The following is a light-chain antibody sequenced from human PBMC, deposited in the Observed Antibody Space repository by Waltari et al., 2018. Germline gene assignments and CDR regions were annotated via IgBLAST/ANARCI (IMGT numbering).Light chain of an antibody. J-gene: IGKJ2*01. CDR1: QSVLYSSNNKNY. CDR3: QQYYSIPVT. CDR2: WAS. V-gene: IGKV4-1*01. Sequence: DIVMTQSPDSLAVSLGERAIINCKSSQSVLYSSNNKNYLAWYQQKPGQPPQLLIYWASTRESGVPDRFSGSGSGTDFTLTISSLQSEDVAVYYCQQYYSIPVTFGQGTKLEIK.